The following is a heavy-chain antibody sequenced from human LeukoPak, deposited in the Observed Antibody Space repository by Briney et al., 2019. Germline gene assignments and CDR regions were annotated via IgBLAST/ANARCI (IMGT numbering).Heavy chain of an antibody. CDR1: GGTFSNSG. CDR2: IIPIFGTA. D-gene: IGHD6-6*01. Sequence: SVKVACKASGGTFSNSGISWVRQAPGQGLEWMGGIIPIFGTANYAQKFQGRVTITTDESTSTAYMELSGLRSEDTAVYYCARETLISSTSFYYYMDVWGEGTTVTVSS. V-gene: IGHV1-69*05. J-gene: IGHJ6*03. CDR3: ARETLISSTSFYYYMDV.